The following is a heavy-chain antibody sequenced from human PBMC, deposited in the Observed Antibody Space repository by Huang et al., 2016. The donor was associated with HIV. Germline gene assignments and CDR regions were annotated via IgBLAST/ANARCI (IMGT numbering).Heavy chain of an antibody. Sequence: QLQLQESGPGLVKPSKTLSLTCTVSGGFVVSSSFYWGWIRQSPGKGLEWYGSMFYRGSTYYNPSLKSRVTRSIDTFNNQFSLKLSAVTAADTAVYYCARHGNYIFDNWGQGTLVTVSS. CDR3: ARHGNYIFDN. J-gene: IGHJ4*02. V-gene: IGHV4-39*01. D-gene: IGHD3-10*01. CDR2: MFYRGST. CDR1: GGFVVSSSFY.